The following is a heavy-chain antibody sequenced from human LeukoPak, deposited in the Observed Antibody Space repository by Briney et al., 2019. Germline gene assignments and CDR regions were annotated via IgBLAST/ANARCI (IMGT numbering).Heavy chain of an antibody. V-gene: IGHV3-73*01. J-gene: IGHJ6*04. CDR1: GFTVSGSA. CDR3: TRHSDTYCSRANCYVDNFYGLDV. CDR2: IRSRANSYVT. Sequence: GGSLRLSCEASGFTVSGSAIHWVRQASGKGLEWVGRIRSRANSYVTVYSASVTGRFTISRDDSKNTAYLQMISLKADDTAVYFCTRHSDTYCSRANCYVDNFYGLDVWGEGTRVTVSS. D-gene: IGHD2-15*01.